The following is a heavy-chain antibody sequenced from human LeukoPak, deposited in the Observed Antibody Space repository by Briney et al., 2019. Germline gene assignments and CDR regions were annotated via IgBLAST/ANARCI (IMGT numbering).Heavy chain of an antibody. Sequence: GASVKVSCKASGYTFTSYGISWVRQAPGQGLEWMGWINPNSGGTNYAQKFQGRVTMTRDTSISTAYMELSRLRSDDTAVYYCARDLRRGYSGYDTDYWGQGTLVTVSS. D-gene: IGHD5-12*01. CDR2: INPNSGGT. CDR1: GYTFTSYG. CDR3: ARDLRRGYSGYDTDY. J-gene: IGHJ4*02. V-gene: IGHV1-2*02.